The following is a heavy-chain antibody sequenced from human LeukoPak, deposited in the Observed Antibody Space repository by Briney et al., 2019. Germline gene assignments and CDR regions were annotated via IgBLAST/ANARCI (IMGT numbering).Heavy chain of an antibody. Sequence: SETLSLTCAVYGGSFSGYYWSWIRQPPGKGLEWIGEINHSGSTNYNPSLKSRVTISVDTSKNQFSLKLSSVTAADTAVYYCARGRVGTASFDYWGQGTLVTVS. CDR1: GGSFSGYY. J-gene: IGHJ4*02. CDR2: INHSGST. V-gene: IGHV4-34*01. D-gene: IGHD2-21*02. CDR3: ARGRVGTASFDY.